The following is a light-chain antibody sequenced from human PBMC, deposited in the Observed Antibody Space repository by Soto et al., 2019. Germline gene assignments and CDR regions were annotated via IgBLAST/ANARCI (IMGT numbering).Light chain of an antibody. Sequence: QSVLTQPASVSGSPGQSIAISCTGTSSDVGGYNFVSWYQQHPGKAPKLMIYEGSKRPSGVSNRFSGSKSGNTASLTISGLQAEDEADYYCCSYAGSSTFSYVFGTGTKVTVL. CDR3: CSYAGSSTFSYV. V-gene: IGLV2-23*01. CDR1: SSDVGGYNF. J-gene: IGLJ1*01. CDR2: EGS.